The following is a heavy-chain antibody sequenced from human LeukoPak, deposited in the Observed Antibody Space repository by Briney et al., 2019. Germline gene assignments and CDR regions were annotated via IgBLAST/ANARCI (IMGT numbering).Heavy chain of an antibody. CDR3: ARDRGTYCSGGSCYSGYFYYGMDV. CDR2: INHRGIT. V-gene: IGHV4-34*01. CDR1: GGAFSGYY. J-gene: IGHJ6*02. Sequence: SETLSLTCAVYGGAFSGYYWNWIRQPPGEGLEWIGEINHRGITNYKSSLKSRVTISLDTSKNQFSLKLSSVTAADTAVYYCARDRGTYCSGGSCYSGYFYYGMDVWGQGTTVTVSS. D-gene: IGHD2-15*01.